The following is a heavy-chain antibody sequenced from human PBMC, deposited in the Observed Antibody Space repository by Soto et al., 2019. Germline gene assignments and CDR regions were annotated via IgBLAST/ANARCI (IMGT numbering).Heavy chain of an antibody. J-gene: IGHJ4*02. CDR1: GGSVYDFY. V-gene: IGHV4-59*02. CDR2: IYNTGTT. D-gene: IGHD3-9*01. Sequence: QVHLQESGPGRVRPSETLSLTCSVSGGSVYDFYWNWLRQSPGKGLEWIGNIYNTGTTNYNPSLRSRATISIDTSKNQFSLQLKSVTAADSGMYFCARGHGIYVRFDFWGQGALVSVSS. CDR3: ARGHGIYVRFDF.